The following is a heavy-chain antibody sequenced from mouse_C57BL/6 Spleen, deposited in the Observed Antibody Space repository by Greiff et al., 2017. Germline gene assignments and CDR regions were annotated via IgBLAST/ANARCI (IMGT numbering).Heavy chain of an antibody. CDR1: GFNIKDYY. V-gene: IGHV14-2*01. CDR3: ARSPGTTGYFDV. CDR2: IDPEDGET. J-gene: IGHJ1*03. Sequence: EVQLVESGAELVKPGASVKLSCTASGFNIKDYYMHWVKQRTEQGLEWIGRIDPEDGETKYAPKFPGKATITADTSSNTAYLQLSSLTSEDTAVYYCARSPGTTGYFDVWGTGTTVTVSS. D-gene: IGHD4-1*01.